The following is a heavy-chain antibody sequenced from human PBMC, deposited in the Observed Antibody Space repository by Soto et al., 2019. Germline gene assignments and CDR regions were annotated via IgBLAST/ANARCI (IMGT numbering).Heavy chain of an antibody. CDR3: ARGFVGGLARAFDI. D-gene: IGHD6-19*01. Sequence: QVQLQQWGAGLLKPSETLSLTCAVYGGSFSGYYWSWIRQPPGKGLEWIGEINHSGSTNYNPSLKSRVTISVDTSKNQFSLKLSSVTAADTAVYYCARGFVGGLARAFDIWGQGTMVTVSS. J-gene: IGHJ3*02. CDR2: INHSGST. V-gene: IGHV4-34*01. CDR1: GGSFSGYY.